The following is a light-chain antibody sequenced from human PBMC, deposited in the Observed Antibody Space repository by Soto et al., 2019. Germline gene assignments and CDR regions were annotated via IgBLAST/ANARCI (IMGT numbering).Light chain of an antibody. J-gene: IGKJ4*02. Sequence: IVLTQTPLSSPVTLGQPASFSCRSAESLLHSDGNTYLSWLHQRPGQPPRLLIYQVSKRFPGVPDRISGSGSGTDFTLTISRLEPEDFAVYYCQQFSSDPLTFGGG. V-gene: IGKV2-24*01. CDR2: QVS. CDR1: ESLLHSDGNTY. CDR3: QQFSSDPLT.